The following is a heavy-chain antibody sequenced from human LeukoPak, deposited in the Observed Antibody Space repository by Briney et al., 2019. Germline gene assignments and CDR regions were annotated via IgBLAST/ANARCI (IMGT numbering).Heavy chain of an antibody. CDR1: GYTLTELS. D-gene: IGHD3-22*01. CDR3: AREGYYDSSGPFDY. Sequence: ASVKVSCKVSGYTLTELSMHWVRQAPGKGLEWMGGFDPEDGETIYAQKFQGRVTMTRNTSISTAYMELSSLRSEDTAVYYCAREGYYDSSGPFDYWGQGTLVTVSS. V-gene: IGHV1-24*01. CDR2: FDPEDGET. J-gene: IGHJ4*02.